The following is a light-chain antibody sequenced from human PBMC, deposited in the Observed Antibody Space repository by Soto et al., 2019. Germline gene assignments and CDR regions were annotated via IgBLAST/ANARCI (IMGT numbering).Light chain of an antibody. Sequence: QSVLTQPASVSGSPGQSITISCTGTSSDVGSYNLVSWYKQHPGKAPKLMIYEGSKRPSGISNRFSGTKSGNTAYLTISGLQAEDEADYYCCSYAFNSQYVFGTGTKLTVL. CDR2: EGS. CDR1: SSDVGSYNL. V-gene: IGLV2-23*01. J-gene: IGLJ1*01. CDR3: CSYAFNSQYV.